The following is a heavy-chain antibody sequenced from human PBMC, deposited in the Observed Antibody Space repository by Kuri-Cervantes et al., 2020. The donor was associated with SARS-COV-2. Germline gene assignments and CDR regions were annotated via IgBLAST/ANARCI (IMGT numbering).Heavy chain of an antibody. J-gene: IGHJ6*03. Sequence: GESLKISCAASGFTVSDYVMNWVRQAPGKGLEWVSYITADSNAIYYADSVKGRFTISRDNAKNSLYLQMNGLRDEDTAVYYCAREWVLPNYYSYMDVWGKGTTVTVSS. V-gene: IGHV3-48*02. CDR1: GFTVSDYV. CDR2: ITADSNAI. CDR3: AREWVLPNYYSYMDV. D-gene: IGHD3-10*01.